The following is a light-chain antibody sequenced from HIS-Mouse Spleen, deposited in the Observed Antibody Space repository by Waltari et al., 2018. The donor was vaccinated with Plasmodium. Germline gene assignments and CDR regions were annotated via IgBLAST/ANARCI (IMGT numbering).Light chain of an antibody. CDR3: QQSYSTPPT. V-gene: IGKV1-39*01. CDR2: AAS. J-gene: IGKJ4*01. Sequence: DIQMTQSPSSLSASVGDRVTITCRESQGISSYLNWYQQKPGKAPKLLIYAASSLQSGVPSRFSGSGSGTDFTLTISSLQPEDFATYYCQQSYSTPPTFGGGTKVEIK. CDR1: QGISSY.